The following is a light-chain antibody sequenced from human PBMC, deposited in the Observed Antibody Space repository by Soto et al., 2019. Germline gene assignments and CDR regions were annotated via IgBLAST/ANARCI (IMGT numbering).Light chain of an antibody. CDR1: QSVDSSF. J-gene: IGKJ1*01. CDR2: GAS. CDR3: QQYVSSVT. Sequence: EIVLTQSPGFLSLSPGERATLSCRASQSVDSSFFAWYQQKPGQAPRLLIYGASKRATGIPDRFSGSGSGTDFTLTISRLEPEDFAVYYFQQYVSSVTFGQGTKVEIK. V-gene: IGKV3-20*01.